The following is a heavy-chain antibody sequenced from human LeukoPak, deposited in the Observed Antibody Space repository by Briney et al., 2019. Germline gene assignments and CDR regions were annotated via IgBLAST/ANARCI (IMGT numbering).Heavy chain of an antibody. CDR1: GFTFSSYE. CDR3: ASSGYDSNGAYLWRY. CDR2: ISSSGSTI. D-gene: IGHD3-22*01. V-gene: IGHV3-48*03. Sequence: GGSLRLSCAASGFTFSSYEMNWVRQAPGKGLEWVSYISSSGSTIYYADSVKGRFTISRDNAKNSLYLQMNSLRAEDTAVYYCASSGYDSNGAYLWRYWGQGTLVTVSS. J-gene: IGHJ4*02.